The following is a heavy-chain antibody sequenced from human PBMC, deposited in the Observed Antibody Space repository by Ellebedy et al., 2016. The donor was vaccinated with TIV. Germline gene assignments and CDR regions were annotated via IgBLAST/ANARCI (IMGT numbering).Heavy chain of an antibody. D-gene: IGHD5-18*01. Sequence: MPSETLSLTCTVSGGSISSYYWSWIRQPPGKGLEWIGYIYYSGSTNYNPSLKSRVTISVDTSKNQFSLKLSSVTAADTAVYYCVRVAAGQIWPLLDYWGQGTLVTVSS. CDR2: IYYSGST. V-gene: IGHV4-59*01. CDR1: GGSISSYY. J-gene: IGHJ4*02. CDR3: VRVAAGQIWPLLDY.